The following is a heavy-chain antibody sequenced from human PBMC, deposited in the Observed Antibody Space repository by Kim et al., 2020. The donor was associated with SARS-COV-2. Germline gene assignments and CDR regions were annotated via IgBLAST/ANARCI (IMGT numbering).Heavy chain of an antibody. D-gene: IGHD6-25*01. CDR3: AKDIGPRQRALPDY. CDR2: ISWNSGSI. V-gene: IGHV3-9*01. CDR1: GFTFDDYA. Sequence: GGSLRLSCAASGFTFDDYAMHWVRQAPGKGLEWVSGISWNSGSIGYADSVKGRFTISRDNAKNSLYLQMNSLRAEDTALYYCAKDIGPRQRALPDYWGQGTLVTVSS. J-gene: IGHJ4*02.